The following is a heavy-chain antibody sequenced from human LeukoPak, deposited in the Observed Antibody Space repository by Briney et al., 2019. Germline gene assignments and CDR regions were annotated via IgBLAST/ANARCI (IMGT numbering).Heavy chain of an antibody. CDR1: GFTFSNYA. J-gene: IGHJ4*02. D-gene: IGHD6-19*01. Sequence: GGSLRLSCAASGFTFSNYAISWVRQAPGKGLEWVSAISDSGAGTYYADSVKGRFTISRDNSKNTVYVQMNSLRAEDTAVYYCTKTGDSGWFNDYWGQGTVVTVSS. CDR2: ISDSGAGT. V-gene: IGHV3-23*01. CDR3: TKTGDSGWFNDY.